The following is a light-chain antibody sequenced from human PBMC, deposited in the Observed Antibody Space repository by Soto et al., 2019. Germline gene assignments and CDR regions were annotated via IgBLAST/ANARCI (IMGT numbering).Light chain of an antibody. CDR1: QSVSSSY. V-gene: IGKV3-20*01. CDR2: GAS. J-gene: IGKJ5*01. CDR3: HQYGSSPPVT. Sequence: ENVLTQSPATLSLSPGERATLSCRASQSVSSSYLAWYQQKPGQAPRLLIYGASSRATGIPDRLSGSGTGTDFNLTISRLEPEDFAMYYCHQYGSSPPVTFGQGTRLEIK.